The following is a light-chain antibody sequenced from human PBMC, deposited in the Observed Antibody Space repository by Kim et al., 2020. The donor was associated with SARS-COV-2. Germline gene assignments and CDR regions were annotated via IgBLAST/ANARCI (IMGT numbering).Light chain of an antibody. CDR3: QQFDDMPLT. CDR1: QDIHNY. CDR2: DAS. V-gene: IGKV1-33*01. Sequence: SASVGDRVTITRQANQDIHNYLNWYQQTPGRAPKLLIYDASKLKTGVPSRFSGGGSGTDFTFTISSLQPEDVATYYCQQFDDMPLTFGGGTKLEI. J-gene: IGKJ4*01.